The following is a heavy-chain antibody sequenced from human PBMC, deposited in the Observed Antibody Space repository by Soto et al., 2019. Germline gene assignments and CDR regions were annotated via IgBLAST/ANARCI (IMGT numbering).Heavy chain of an antibody. CDR1: GYSFTSYW. V-gene: IGHV5-10-1*01. CDR2: IDPSDAYT. J-gene: IGHJ6*02. Sequence: GESLKISCKGSGYSFTSYWISWVRQMPGKGLEWMGRIDPSDAYTNYSPSFQGHVTISADKSISTAYLQWSSLKASDTAMYYCARRFPYDFWSGMDVWGQGTTVTVSS. D-gene: IGHD3-3*01. CDR3: ARRFPYDFWSGMDV.